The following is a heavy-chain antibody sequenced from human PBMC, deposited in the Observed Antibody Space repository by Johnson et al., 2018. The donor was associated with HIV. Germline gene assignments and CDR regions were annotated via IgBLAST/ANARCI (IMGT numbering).Heavy chain of an antibody. CDR2: VSWNSGSI. J-gene: IGHJ3*02. V-gene: IGHV3-9*01. CDR1: GFTFDDYA. D-gene: IGHD4-23*01. CDR3: AKGRGSYGGAFDI. Sequence: VQLVESGGGVVQPGRSLRLSCAASGFTFDDYAMHWVRQAPGKGLEWVSGVSWNSGSIDYADSVKGRFTISRDNAKNSLYLQMNSLRAEDTALYYCAKGRGSYGGAFDIWGQGTMVTVSS.